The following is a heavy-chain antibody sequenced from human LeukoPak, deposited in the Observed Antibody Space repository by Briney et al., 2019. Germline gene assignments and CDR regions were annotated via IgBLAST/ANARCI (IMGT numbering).Heavy chain of an antibody. D-gene: IGHD2-21*01. J-gene: IGHJ6*03. V-gene: IGHV3-13*01. CDR1: GFTLSSYD. Sequence: GGSLRLSCAASGFTLSSYDMHWVRQVTGKGLEWVSTIGTAGDTYYPGSVKGRFTISRENAKNSLYLQMNSLRAGDTAVYYCARGLFSYYYMDVWGKGTTVTVSS. CDR2: IGTAGDT. CDR3: ARGLFSYYYMDV.